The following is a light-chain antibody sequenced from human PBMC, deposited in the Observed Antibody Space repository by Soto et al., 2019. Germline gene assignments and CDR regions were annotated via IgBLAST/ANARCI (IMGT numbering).Light chain of an antibody. Sequence: EIVLTQSPGTLPLSPGERATLSCRASQSVRSHLGCYQHKPGQAPRLLIYETSNKATGIPPSFTGSGSRTDLTLTMSSLEPEDFAIDYYQQRYSELTVGGGTKVVIK. V-gene: IGKV3-11*01. CDR1: QSVRSH. CDR3: QQRYSELT. CDR2: ETS. J-gene: IGKJ4*01.